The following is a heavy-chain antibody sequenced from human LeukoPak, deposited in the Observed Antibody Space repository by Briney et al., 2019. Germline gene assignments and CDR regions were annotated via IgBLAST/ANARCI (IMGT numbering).Heavy chain of an antibody. CDR1: GFTFSSYE. D-gene: IGHD3-10*02. V-gene: IGHV3-48*03. J-gene: IGHJ6*04. CDR3: AELGITMIGGV. Sequence: GGSLRLSCAASGFTFSSYEMNWVRQAPGEGLEWVSYISSSGSTIYYADSVKGRFTISRDNAKNSLYLQMNSLTAEATAVYYCAELGITMIGGVWGKGTTVTISS. CDR2: ISSSGSTI.